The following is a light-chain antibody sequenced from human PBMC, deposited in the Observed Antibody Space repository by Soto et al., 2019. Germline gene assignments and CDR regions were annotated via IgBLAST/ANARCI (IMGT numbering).Light chain of an antibody. Sequence: EIVLTQSPATLSLSPGERATLSCRASQSVRTYLAWYQQKPGQPPKLLIYWASTRESGVPDRFSGSGSGTDFTLTISSLQAEDVAVYYCQQYFSTPYTFGQGTKLEIK. CDR2: WAS. V-gene: IGKV4-1*01. J-gene: IGKJ2*01. CDR1: QSVRTY. CDR3: QQYFSTPYT.